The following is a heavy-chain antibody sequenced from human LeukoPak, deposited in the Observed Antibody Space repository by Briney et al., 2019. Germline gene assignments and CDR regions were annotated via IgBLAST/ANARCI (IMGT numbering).Heavy chain of an antibody. CDR1: GYSISSGYY. CDR2: IYHSGST. J-gene: IGHJ3*02. Sequence: SETLSLTCAVSGYSISSGYYWGWIRQPRGKGLEWIGSIYHSGSTYYNPSLKSRVTISVDTSKNQFSLKLSSVTAADTAVYYCARRNAFDIWGQGTMVTVSS. CDR3: ARRNAFDI. V-gene: IGHV4-38-2*01.